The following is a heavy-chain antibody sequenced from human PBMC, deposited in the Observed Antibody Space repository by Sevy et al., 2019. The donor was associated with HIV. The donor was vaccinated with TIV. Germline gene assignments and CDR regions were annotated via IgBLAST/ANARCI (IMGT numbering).Heavy chain of an antibody. J-gene: IGHJ4*01. D-gene: IGHD3-16*01. CDR2: VSPTSLST. V-gene: IGHV3-23*01. CDR1: GFSFSNYV. Sequence: GGSPRLSCTASGFSFSNYVMAWVRQAPGKGLEWVSSVSPTSLSTYYAESVKGRFTISRDNSKNTLYLQMNSLRAEDTAIYYCAKLHSRMIPGNGALDYWGRGTLVTVSS. CDR3: AKLHSRMIPGNGALDY.